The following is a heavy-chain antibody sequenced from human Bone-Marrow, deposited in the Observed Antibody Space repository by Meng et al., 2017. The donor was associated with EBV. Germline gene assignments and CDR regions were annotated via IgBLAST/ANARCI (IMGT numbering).Heavy chain of an antibody. CDR2: IYYSGST. Sequence: LQVWGPALEQPSVPLSMSGSVFGRCGHSGSYDWSWIRQPPGKGLEWIGYIYYSGSTNYNPSLKSRVTISVDTSKNQFSLKLSSVTAADTAVYYCARGVYCSGGSCRLSRGFDPWGQGTLVTVSS. D-gene: IGHD2-15*01. CDR1: GRCGHSGSYD. CDR3: ARGVYCSGGSCRLSRGFDP. V-gene: IGHV4-61*01. J-gene: IGHJ5*02.